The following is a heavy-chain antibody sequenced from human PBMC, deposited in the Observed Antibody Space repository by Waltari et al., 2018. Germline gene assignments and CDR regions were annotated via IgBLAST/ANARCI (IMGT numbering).Heavy chain of an antibody. V-gene: IGHV3-30-3*01. CDR2: ISYDGSNK. CDR1: GCTFSSYA. Sequence: QVQLVESGGGVVQPGRSLRLSCAASGCTFSSYAMHWVRKAPGKGLEWVAVISYDGSNKYYADSVKGRFTISRDNSKHTLYLQMTSLRAEDTAVYYCARRQIYGSTDYWGQGTLVTVSS. D-gene: IGHD3-10*01. CDR3: ARRQIYGSTDY. J-gene: IGHJ4*02.